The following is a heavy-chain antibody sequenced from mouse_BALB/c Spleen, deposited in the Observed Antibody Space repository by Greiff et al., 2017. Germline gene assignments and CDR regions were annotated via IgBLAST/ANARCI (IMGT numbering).Heavy chain of an antibody. V-gene: IGHV1-80*01. CDR2: IYPGDGDT. J-gene: IGHJ4*01. Sequence: QVHVKQSGAELVRPGSSVKISCKASGYAFSSYWMNWVKQRPGQGLEWIGQIYPGDGDTNYNGKFKGKATLTADKSSSTAYMQLSSLTSEDSAVYFCARGRYYAMDYWGQGTSVTVSS. CDR3: ARGRYYAMDY. CDR1: GYAFSSYW. D-gene: IGHD6-1*01.